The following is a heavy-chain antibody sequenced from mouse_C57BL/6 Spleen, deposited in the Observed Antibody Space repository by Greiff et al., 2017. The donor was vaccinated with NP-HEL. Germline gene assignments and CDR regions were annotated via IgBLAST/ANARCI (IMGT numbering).Heavy chain of an antibody. J-gene: IGHJ2*01. CDR2: IDPETGGT. D-gene: IGHD1-1*01. CDR1: GYTFTDYE. V-gene: IGHV1-15*01. CDR3: TRSPSTVVAPYFDY. Sequence: VKVVESGAELVRPGASVTLSCKASGYTFTDYEMHWVKQTPVHGLEWIGAIDPETGGTAYNQKFKGKAILTADKSSSTAYMELRSLTSEDSAVYYCTRSPSTVVAPYFDYWGQGTTLTVSS.